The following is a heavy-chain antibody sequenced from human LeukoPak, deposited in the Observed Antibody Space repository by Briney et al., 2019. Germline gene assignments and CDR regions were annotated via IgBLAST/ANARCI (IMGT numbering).Heavy chain of an antibody. D-gene: IGHD2-2*01. CDR3: ARHPCSSTSCYDFGRNYYYYYYMDV. V-gene: IGHV4-39*01. CDR1: GGSISSSSYY. Sequence: SETLSLTCTVSGGSISSSSYYWGWIRQPPGKGLEWIGSIYYSGSTYYNPSLKSRVTISVDTSKNQFSLKLSSVTAADTAVYYCARHPCSSTSCYDFGRNYYYYYYMDVWGKGTTVTISS. CDR2: IYYSGST. J-gene: IGHJ6*03.